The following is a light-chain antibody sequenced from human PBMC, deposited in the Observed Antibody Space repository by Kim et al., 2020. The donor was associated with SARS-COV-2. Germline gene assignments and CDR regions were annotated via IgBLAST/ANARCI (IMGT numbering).Light chain of an antibody. CDR1: SSNIGSNY. Sequence: QSVLTQPPSASGTPGQRVTISCSGSSSNIGSNYVYWYQQLPGTAPKLVIYRNNQRPSGVPDRFSGSKSGTSASLAISGLRSEDEADYYCAAWDDSLRGVIFGGGTQLTVL. CDR2: RNN. V-gene: IGLV1-47*01. J-gene: IGLJ2*01. CDR3: AAWDDSLRGVI.